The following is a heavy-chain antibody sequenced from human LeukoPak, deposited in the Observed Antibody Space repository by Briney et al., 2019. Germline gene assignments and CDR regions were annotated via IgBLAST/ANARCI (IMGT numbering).Heavy chain of an antibody. J-gene: IGHJ4*02. V-gene: IGHV3-15*01. CDR1: GFTFSNAW. CDR3: TTGSFSDWFGESLDY. Sequence: KPGGSLRLSCAASGFTFSNAWMSWVRQAPGKGLEWVGRIKSKTDGGTTDYAAPVKGRFTISRDDSKNTLYLQMNSLKTEDTAVYYCTTGSFSDWFGESLDYWGQGTLVTVSS. CDR2: IKSKTDGGTT. D-gene: IGHD3-10*01.